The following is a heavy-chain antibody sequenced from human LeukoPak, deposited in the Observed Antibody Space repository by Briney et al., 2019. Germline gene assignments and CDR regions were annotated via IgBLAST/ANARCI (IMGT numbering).Heavy chain of an antibody. CDR3: ARYGRIWFGKINWFDP. D-gene: IGHD3-10*01. V-gene: IGHV4-39*07. CDR2: IYYSGST. Sequence: SETLSLTCTVSGGSISSSSYYWGWIRQPPGKGLEWIGSIYYSGSTYYNPSLKSRVTISVDTSKNQFSLKLSSVTAADTAVYYCARYGRIWFGKINWFDPWGQGTLVTVSS. CDR1: GGSISSSSYY. J-gene: IGHJ5*02.